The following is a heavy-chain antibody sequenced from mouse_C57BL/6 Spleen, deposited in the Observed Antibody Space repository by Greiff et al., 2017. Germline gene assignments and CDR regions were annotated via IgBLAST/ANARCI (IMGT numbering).Heavy chain of an antibody. D-gene: IGHD1-1*01. J-gene: IGHJ4*01. CDR2: IHPNSGST. CDR3: ARRHYYGSSGEAMDY. V-gene: IGHV1-64*01. Sequence: QVQLQQPGAELVKPGASVKLSCKASGYTFTSYWMHWVKQRPGQGLEWIGMIHPNSGSTNYNAKFKSKATLTVDKSSSTAYMQLSSLTSEDSAVYYCARRHYYGSSGEAMDYWGQGTSVTVSS. CDR1: GYTFTSYW.